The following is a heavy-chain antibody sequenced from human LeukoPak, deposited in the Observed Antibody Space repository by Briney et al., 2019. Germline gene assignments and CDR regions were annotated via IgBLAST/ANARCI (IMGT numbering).Heavy chain of an antibody. Sequence: GGSLRLSCAASGFTSSSYWMSWVRQAPGKGLEWVANIRQDGSEKYYVDSVKGRFTISRDNAKNSLYLQMNSLRAEDTAVYYCARDRGSSGWYEFDSWGQGTLVTVSS. CDR2: IRQDGSEK. CDR3: ARDRGSSGWYEFDS. J-gene: IGHJ4*02. V-gene: IGHV3-7*01. CDR1: GFTSSSYW. D-gene: IGHD6-19*01.